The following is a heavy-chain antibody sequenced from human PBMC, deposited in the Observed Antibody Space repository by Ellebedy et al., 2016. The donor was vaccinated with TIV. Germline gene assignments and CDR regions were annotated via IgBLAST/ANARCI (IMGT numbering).Heavy chain of an antibody. Sequence: PGGSLRLSCAASGFTFSSYAMTWVRQAPGKGLEWVSSISTTGTTTYYADSVKGRSTISRDNSKNTLYLQIDSLRGEDTALYYCAKVLGSGYDFDYWGQGTLVTVSS. D-gene: IGHD5-12*01. CDR1: GFTFSSYA. CDR3: AKVLGSGYDFDY. CDR2: ISTTGTTT. V-gene: IGHV3-23*01. J-gene: IGHJ4*02.